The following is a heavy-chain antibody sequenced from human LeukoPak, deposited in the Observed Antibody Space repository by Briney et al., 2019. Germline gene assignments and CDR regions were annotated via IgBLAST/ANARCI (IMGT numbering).Heavy chain of an antibody. CDR1: ADSISSGGHY. D-gene: IGHD3-10*01. Sequence: SQTLSLTCTVSADSISSGGHYWSWIRQHPGKVLESIGFMRHSGSTSHNPSLKGRVAISVDASKNQFSLRLSSVTAADTAVYYCARGGNRFGGFYFDYWGQGSLVTVSS. CDR3: ARGGNRFGGFYFDY. CDR2: MRHSGST. V-gene: IGHV4-31*03. J-gene: IGHJ4*02.